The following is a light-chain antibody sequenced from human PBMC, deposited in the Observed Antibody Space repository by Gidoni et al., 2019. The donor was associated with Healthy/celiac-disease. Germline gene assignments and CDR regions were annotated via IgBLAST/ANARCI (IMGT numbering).Light chain of an antibody. CDR1: QSISSY. J-gene: IGKJ4*01. CDR2: AAS. V-gene: IGKV1-39*01. CDR3: QQSYSTPFT. Sequence: DIQMTKSPSSLSASVGDRVTITCPASQSISSYLNWYQQKPGKAPKLLIYAASILQSGVPSRFSGSGSGTDFTLTISSLQPEDFATYYCQQSYSTPFTFGGGTKVEIK.